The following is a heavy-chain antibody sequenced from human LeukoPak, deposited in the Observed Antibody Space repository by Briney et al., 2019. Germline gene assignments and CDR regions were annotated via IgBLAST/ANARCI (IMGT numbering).Heavy chain of an antibody. V-gene: IGHV1-2*02. CDR1: GYTFTGYY. CDR3: ARDPYEYSSGWFNWFDP. CDR2: INPNSGGT. D-gene: IGHD6-19*01. J-gene: IGHJ5*02. Sequence: ASVKVSCKASGYTFTGYYMHWVRQAPGQELEWMGWINPNSGGTNYAQKFQGRVIMTRDTSISTAYMELSRLRSDDTAVYYCARDPYEYSSGWFNWFDPRGQGTLVTVSS.